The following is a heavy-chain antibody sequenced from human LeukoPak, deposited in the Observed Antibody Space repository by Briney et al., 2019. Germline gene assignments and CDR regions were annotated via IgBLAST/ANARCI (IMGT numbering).Heavy chain of an antibody. Sequence: GGSLRLSCAASGFTFSNYALTWVRQAPGKGLEWVSAISDSGTSTYYADSVKGRFTISRDNSRNTLYLKINSLKAEATAVYYCAKGSRLRPFDYRGQGTLVTVSS. V-gene: IGHV3-23*01. CDR2: ISDSGTST. CDR3: AKGSRLRPFDY. D-gene: IGHD6-13*01. CDR1: GFTFSNYA. J-gene: IGHJ4*02.